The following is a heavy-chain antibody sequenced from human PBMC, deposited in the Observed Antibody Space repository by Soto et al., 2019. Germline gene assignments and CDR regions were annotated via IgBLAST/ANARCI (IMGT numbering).Heavy chain of an antibody. CDR1: GFTFSSYA. CDR2: ISYDGSNK. Sequence: GGSLRLSCAASGFTFSSYAMHWVCQAPGKGLEWVAVISYDGSNKYYADSVKGRFTISRDNSKNTLYLQMNSLRAEDTAVYYCARKVDAFDIWGQGTMVTVSS. V-gene: IGHV3-30-3*01. J-gene: IGHJ3*02. CDR3: ARKVDAFDI.